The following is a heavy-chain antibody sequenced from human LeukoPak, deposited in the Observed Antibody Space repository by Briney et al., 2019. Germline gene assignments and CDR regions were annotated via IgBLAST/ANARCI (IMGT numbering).Heavy chain of an antibody. CDR1: GFTFSNYA. Sequence: PGGSLRLSCVASGFTFSNYAMSWVRQAPGKGLEWVSSISGTGGSTYYVDSVKGRFTISRDNSKNTLFLQMNSLRAEDTAVYYCAKGYCSSSSCYSYAFDIWGQGTVVTVSS. D-gene: IGHD2-2*01. V-gene: IGHV3-23*01. CDR3: AKGYCSSSSCYSYAFDI. CDR2: ISGTGGST. J-gene: IGHJ3*02.